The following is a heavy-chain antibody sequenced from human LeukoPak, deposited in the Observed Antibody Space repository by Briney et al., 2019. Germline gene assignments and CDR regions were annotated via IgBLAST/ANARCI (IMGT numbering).Heavy chain of an antibody. CDR3: AGSGIAAAGTPQGIYYYYYMDV. Sequence: GASVKVSCKASGYTFTGYYMHWVRQAPGQGLEWMGRINPNSGGTNYAQKFQGRVTMTRDTSISTAYMELSRLRSDDTAVYYCAGSGIAAAGTPQGIYYYYYMDVWGKGTTVTVSS. CDR1: GYTFTGYY. D-gene: IGHD6-13*01. CDR2: INPNSGGT. J-gene: IGHJ6*03. V-gene: IGHV1-2*06.